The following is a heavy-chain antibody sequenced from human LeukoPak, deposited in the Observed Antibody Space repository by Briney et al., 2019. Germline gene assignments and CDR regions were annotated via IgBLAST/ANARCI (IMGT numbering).Heavy chain of an antibody. CDR1: GGSFSGYY. CDR3: DSGGCSSTTCYSKWFAP. V-gene: IGHV4-34*01. Sequence: SETLSLTCAVYGGSFSGYYWIWIRQPPGKGQEWIGEINHIGNTNYNPSLKSRITISVDTSKNQFSLQLLSVTAAEPAVNSCDSGGCSSTTCYSKWFAPWGKGTLVTVSS. D-gene: IGHD2-2*01. CDR2: INHIGNT. J-gene: IGHJ5*02.